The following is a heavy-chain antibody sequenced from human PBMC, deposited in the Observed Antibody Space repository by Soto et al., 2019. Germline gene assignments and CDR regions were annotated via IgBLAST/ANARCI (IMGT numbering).Heavy chain of an antibody. CDR3: AKEDGITGTRYYYYGMDV. V-gene: IGHV5-10-1*01. CDR2: IDPSDSYT. J-gene: IGHJ6*02. CDR1: GYSFTSYW. D-gene: IGHD1-7*01. Sequence: GESLKISCKGSGYSFTSYWISWVRQMPGKGLEWMGRIDPSDSYTNYSPSFQGHVTISADKSISTAYLQWSSLKASDTAMYYCAKEDGITGTRYYYYGMDVWGQGTTVTVSS.